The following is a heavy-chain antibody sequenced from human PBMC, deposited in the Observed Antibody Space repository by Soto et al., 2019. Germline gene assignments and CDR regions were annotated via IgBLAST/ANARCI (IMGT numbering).Heavy chain of an antibody. Sequence: QVQLVESGGGVVQPGRSLRLSCAASGFTFSSYGMHWVRQAPGKGLEWVAVIWYDGSNKYYADSVKGRFTISRDNSKNTLYLQMNSLRAEYTAVYYCARENLVGPISLHYFDYWGQGTLVTVSS. D-gene: IGHD3-16*02. CDR2: IWYDGSNK. CDR1: GFTFSSYG. CDR3: ARENLVGPISLHYFDY. J-gene: IGHJ4*02. V-gene: IGHV3-33*01.